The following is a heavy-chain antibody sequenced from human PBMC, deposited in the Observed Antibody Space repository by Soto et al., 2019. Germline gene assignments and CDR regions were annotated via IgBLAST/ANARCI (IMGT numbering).Heavy chain of an antibody. V-gene: IGHV2-5*02. D-gene: IGHD1-26*01. CDR3: AHRRGGSGSYFENH. Sequence: QITLKESGPTLVKPTQTLTVTCTFSGFSLSTSGVGVGWIRQPPGKALEWLALIYWDDDKRYSPSLKSRLTIAKATSKNQVVLKMTSMDPVDTATYYCAHRRGGSGSYFENHWGQGTLVTVSS. CDR1: GFSLSTSGVG. CDR2: IYWDDDK. J-gene: IGHJ4*02.